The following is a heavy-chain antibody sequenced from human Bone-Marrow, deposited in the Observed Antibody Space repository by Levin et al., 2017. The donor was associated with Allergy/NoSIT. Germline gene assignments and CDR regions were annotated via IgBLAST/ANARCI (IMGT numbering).Heavy chain of an antibody. V-gene: IGHV4-39*01. Sequence: SETLSLTCNVSGGSISGSSYYWGWIRQPPGKGLEWTGSIYYSGITYYNSSLKSRVSIAVDTSKNQFSLKLTSVTAADTAVYYCATWPNRGGWYSNVGSYGRDVWGQGTTVIVSS. CDR3: ATWPNRGGWYSNVGSYGRDV. CDR2: IYYSGIT. D-gene: IGHD6-19*01. J-gene: IGHJ6*02. CDR1: GGSISGSSYY.